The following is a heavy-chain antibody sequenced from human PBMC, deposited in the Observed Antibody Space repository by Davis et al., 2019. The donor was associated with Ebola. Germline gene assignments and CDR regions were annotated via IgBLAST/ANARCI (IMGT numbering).Heavy chain of an antibody. V-gene: IGHV4-30-4*08. CDR2: IYYSGTT. CDR1: GDSVISGGNY. Sequence: SETLSLTCTVSGDSVISGGNYWSWIRQHPGKGLEWIGNIYYSGTTYYNPSLKSRVTISVDTSKNQFSLKLSSVTAADTAVYYCASTGDYGMDVWGKGTTVTVSS. J-gene: IGHJ6*04. CDR3: ASTGDYGMDV. D-gene: IGHD3-16*01.